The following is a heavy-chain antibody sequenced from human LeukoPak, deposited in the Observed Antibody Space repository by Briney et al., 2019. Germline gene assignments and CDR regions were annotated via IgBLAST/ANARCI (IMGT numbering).Heavy chain of an antibody. Sequence: GGSLRLSCAASGFTFSSYAMSWVRQAPGKGLEWVSAISGSGGSTYYADSVKGRFTISRDNSKNTLYLQMNSLRAEDTAVYYCAKDPSDMGSGWYPLDYWGQGTLVTASS. CDR1: GFTFSSYA. J-gene: IGHJ4*02. CDR3: AKDPSDMGSGWYPLDY. V-gene: IGHV3-23*01. CDR2: ISGSGGST. D-gene: IGHD6-19*01.